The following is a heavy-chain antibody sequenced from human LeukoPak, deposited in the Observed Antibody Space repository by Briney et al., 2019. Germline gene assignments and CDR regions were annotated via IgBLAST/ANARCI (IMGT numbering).Heavy chain of an antibody. D-gene: IGHD5-12*01. Sequence: SETLCLTCTVSGGSVSAHYWSWIRQSPRKGLEWLGYIYSSGSTNDESSLESRVTISVDTSKNQVSLILTSVTAADTAIYFCARGHYDLAPWGQGILVTVSS. CDR3: ARGHYDLAP. V-gene: IGHV4-59*02. CDR2: IYSSGST. CDR1: GGSVSAHY. J-gene: IGHJ5*02.